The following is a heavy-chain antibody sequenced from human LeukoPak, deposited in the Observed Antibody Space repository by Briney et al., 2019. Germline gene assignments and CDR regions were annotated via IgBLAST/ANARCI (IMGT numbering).Heavy chain of an antibody. CDR3: AKAKPYGSGSYYNGLTEDY. CDR2: IRYEESNK. Sequence: GGSLRLSCAASGFTLSNYWVNWVRQAPGKALEWVAFIRYEESNKYYADTVKGPFTISRDNSKNTLYLQMNSLRAEDTAVYYCAKAKPYGSGSYYNGLTEDYWGQGTLVTVSS. V-gene: IGHV3-30*02. CDR1: GFTLSNYW. J-gene: IGHJ4*02. D-gene: IGHD3-10*01.